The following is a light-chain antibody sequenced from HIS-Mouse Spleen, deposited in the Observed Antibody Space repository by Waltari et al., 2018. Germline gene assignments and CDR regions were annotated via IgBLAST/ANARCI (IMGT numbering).Light chain of an antibody. CDR2: EDS. Sequence: SYELTQPPSVSVSPGQTARITCSGDALPTKYAYWYQQKSGQAPVLVIYEDSKRPSGIPERFSGSSSGTMATLTISGAQVEDEADYYCYSTDSSGNHRGFGGGTKLTVL. CDR3: YSTDSSGNHRG. V-gene: IGLV3-10*01. CDR1: ALPTKY. J-gene: IGLJ2*01.